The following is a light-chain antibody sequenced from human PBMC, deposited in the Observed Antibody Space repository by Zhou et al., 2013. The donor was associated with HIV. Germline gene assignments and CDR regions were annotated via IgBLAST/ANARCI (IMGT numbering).Light chain of an antibody. CDR2: DAS. Sequence: EIVLTQSPAILSLSPGERATLSCRAGQNIKTSLAWYQQKPGQPPRLLIYDASHRATGVPARFSGSGSGTDFTLTISNLESEDFAVYYCQQRTNWPPITFGQGTRLDFK. CDR1: QNIKTS. J-gene: IGKJ5*01. V-gene: IGKV3-11*01. CDR3: QQRTNWPPIT.